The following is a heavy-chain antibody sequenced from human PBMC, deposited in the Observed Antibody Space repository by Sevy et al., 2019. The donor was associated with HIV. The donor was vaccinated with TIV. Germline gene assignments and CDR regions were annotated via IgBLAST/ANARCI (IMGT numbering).Heavy chain of an antibody. D-gene: IGHD3-10*01. CDR2: ISGSGDAF. CDR1: GFIFSNYA. V-gene: IGHV3-23*01. J-gene: IGHJ4*02. CDR3: AKYFYGSGNYAFDN. Sequence: GGSLRLSCSASGFIFSNYAMSWVRQAPGKGLEWVSSISGSGDAFYYPDSVKGRFTIYRDDSNNTLYLHLRSLRAEDTALYYCAKYFYGSGNYAFDNWGQGTLVTVSS.